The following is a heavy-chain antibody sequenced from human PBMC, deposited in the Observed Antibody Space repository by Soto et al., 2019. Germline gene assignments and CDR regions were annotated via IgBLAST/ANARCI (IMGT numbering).Heavy chain of an antibody. V-gene: IGHV4-34*01. CDR1: GGSFSGYY. J-gene: IGHJ3*02. Sequence: SETLSLTCAVYGGSFSGYYWSWIRQPPGKGLEWIGEINHSGSTNYNPSLKSRVTISVDTSKNQFSLKLSSVTAADTAVYYCARPRSYYYGSGSYYPAFDIWGQGTMVTVSS. CDR3: ARPRSYYYGSGSYYPAFDI. D-gene: IGHD3-10*01. CDR2: INHSGST.